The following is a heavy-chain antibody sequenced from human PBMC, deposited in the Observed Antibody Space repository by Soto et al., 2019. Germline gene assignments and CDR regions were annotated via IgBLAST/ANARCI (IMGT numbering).Heavy chain of an antibody. CDR1: GFSFSGSD. CDR3: TAGSYYT. CDR2: VRSKGAYYAK. Sequence: VQLVESGGGLVQPGGSLKLSCAGYGFSFSGSDIHWVRQASGKGLEWVGRVRSKGAYYAKAYDVSVKGRFTISRDDSKSMAYLQMTSLRTEDTALYYCTAGSYYTWGQGTLVTVSS. D-gene: IGHD1-26*01. V-gene: IGHV3-73*01. J-gene: IGHJ5*02.